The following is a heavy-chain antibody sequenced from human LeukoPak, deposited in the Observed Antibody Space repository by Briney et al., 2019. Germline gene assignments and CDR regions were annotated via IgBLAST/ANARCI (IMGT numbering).Heavy chain of an antibody. CDR1: GGSFSGYY. CDR2: INHSGST. D-gene: IGHD6-6*01. J-gene: IGHJ6*03. V-gene: IGHV4-34*01. Sequence: SETLSLTCAVYGGSFSGYYWSWIRQPPGKGLEWIGEINHSGSTNYNPSLKSRVTISVDTSKNQFSLKLSSVTAADTAVYYCARGSRRYSSSSNYYYYMDVWGKGTTVTVSS. CDR3: ARGSRRYSSSSNYYYYMDV.